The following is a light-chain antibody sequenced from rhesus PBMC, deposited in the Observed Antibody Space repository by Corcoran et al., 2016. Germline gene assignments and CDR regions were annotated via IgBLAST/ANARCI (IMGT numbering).Light chain of an antibody. Sequence: DIQMTQSPSSLSASVGDRVTITSRASQAINSQLSWYQQRQEKAPKPLISYASTLETEVPSRFRGSRSGTDYTLTIPSLQPEDIATYYCHQYNSLPYTFGRGTKVEIK. J-gene: IGKJ2*01. CDR1: QAINSQ. CDR3: HQYNSLPYT. CDR2: YAS. V-gene: IGKV1-66*01.